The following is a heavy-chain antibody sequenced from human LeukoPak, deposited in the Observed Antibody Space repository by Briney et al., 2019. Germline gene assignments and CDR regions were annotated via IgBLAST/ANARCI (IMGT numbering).Heavy chain of an antibody. J-gene: IGHJ6*03. CDR3: ARDLRLTTVTTSFKAPYYMDV. CDR1: GGSFSGYY. D-gene: IGHD4-17*01. Sequence: SETLSLTCAVYGGSFSGYYWSWIRQPPGKGLEWIGEINHSGSTNYNPSLKGRATISVDTSKNQFSLKLSSLTAADTAVYYCARDLRLTTVTTSFKAPYYMDVWGKGTTVTVSS. V-gene: IGHV4-34*01. CDR2: INHSGST.